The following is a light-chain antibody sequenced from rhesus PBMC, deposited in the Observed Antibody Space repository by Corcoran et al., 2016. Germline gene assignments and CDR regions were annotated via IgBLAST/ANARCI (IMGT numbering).Light chain of an antibody. V-gene: IGKV2S20*01. Sequence: DIMMTQTPLSLPVSLGEPASISCRPSQSLFDSDDGNTYLEWYLQKPGQVPQPLIYEVSDRASGVPDRVSGSGSDTVFTLTFNSVEAEAVGVFYCMQSIEYPPTFGGGTKVDIK. J-gene: IGKJ4*01. CDR1: QSLFDSDDGNTY. CDR2: EVS. CDR3: MQSIEYPPT.